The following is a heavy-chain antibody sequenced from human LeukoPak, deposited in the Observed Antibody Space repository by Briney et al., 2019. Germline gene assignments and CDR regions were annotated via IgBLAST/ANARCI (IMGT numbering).Heavy chain of an antibody. D-gene: IGHD3-10*01. V-gene: IGHV4-34*01. CDR3: ARSVRRGSGSCYKD. J-gene: IGHJ4*02. Sequence: SETLSLICAVYGGSFSGYYWSWIRQPPGKGLEWIGEINHSGSTNYNPSLKSRVTISVDTSKNQFSLKLSSVTAADTAVYYCARSVRRGSGSCYKDWGQGTLVTVSS. CDR2: INHSGST. CDR1: GGSFSGYY.